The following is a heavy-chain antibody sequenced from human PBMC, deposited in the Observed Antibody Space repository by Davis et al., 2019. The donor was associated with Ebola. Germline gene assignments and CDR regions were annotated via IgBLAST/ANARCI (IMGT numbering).Heavy chain of an antibody. CDR3: ARGITGTRIGRGPYYYYGMDV. V-gene: IGHV1-46*01. Sequence: ASVKVSCKASGYTFTSYYMHWVRQAPGQGLEWMGIINPSGGSTSYAQKFQGRVTMTRDTSTSTVYMELSRLRSDDTAVYYCARGITGTRIGRGPYYYYGMDVWGQGTTVTVSS. CDR2: INPSGGST. D-gene: IGHD1-7*01. CDR1: GYTFTSYY. J-gene: IGHJ6*02.